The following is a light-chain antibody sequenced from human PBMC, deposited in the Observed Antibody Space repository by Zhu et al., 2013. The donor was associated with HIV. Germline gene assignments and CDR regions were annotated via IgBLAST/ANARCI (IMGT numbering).Light chain of an antibody. J-gene: IGLJ1*01. Sequence: QSALTQPASVSGSPGQSITISCTGTSSDIGGFNYVSWYQHHPGKAPKLMFYEVSNRPSGVSNRFSVSKSGNTASLIISDLQAVDEADYYCSSYSSGDSSLVFGTGTTVTVL. CDR2: EVS. CDR3: SSYSSGDSSLV. V-gene: IGLV2-14*01. CDR1: SSDIGGFNY.